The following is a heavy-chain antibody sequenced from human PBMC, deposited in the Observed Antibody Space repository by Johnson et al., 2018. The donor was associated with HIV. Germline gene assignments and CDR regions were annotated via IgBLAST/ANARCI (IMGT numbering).Heavy chain of an antibody. CDR3: PKTHSGSYYDAFDI. J-gene: IGHJ3*02. D-gene: IGHD1-26*01. Sequence: PGGSLRLSCAASGFSFNSYWVSWVRQAPGKGLEWVSGIGTAGDTYYAVSVKGRFTISRGNAKNSLHLQMNSLRAGDTAVYYCPKTHSGSYYDAFDIWGQGTMVTVSS. V-gene: IGHV3-13*01. CDR2: IGTAGDT. CDR1: GFSFNSYW.